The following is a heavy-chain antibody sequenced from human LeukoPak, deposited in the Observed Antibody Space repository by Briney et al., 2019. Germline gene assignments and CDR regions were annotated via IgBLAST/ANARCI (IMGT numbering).Heavy chain of an antibody. J-gene: IGHJ5*02. CDR2: IYTSGST. V-gene: IGHV4-4*07. Sequence: PSETLSLTCTVSGGSISSYYRSWIRQPAGKGLEWIGRIYTSGSTNYNPSLKSRVTMSVDTSKNQFSLKLSSVTAADTAVYYCAREIGSGRGYVWGSYRESSYNWFDPWGQGTLVTVSS. CDR3: AREIGSGRGYVWGSYRESSYNWFDP. D-gene: IGHD3-16*02. CDR1: GGSISSYY.